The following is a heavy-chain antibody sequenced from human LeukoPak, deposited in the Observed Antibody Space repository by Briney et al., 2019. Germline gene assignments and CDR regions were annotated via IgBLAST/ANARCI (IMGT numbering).Heavy chain of an antibody. Sequence: SETLSLTCTVSGGSISNYYWSWIRQPPGEGLEWIGYTYYSGSTNYNPSLKSRVTISVDTPRNQFSLRLSSVTAADTAMYYCARGGYCSSSSCYGDDAFDIWGQGTMVTVSS. J-gene: IGHJ3*02. V-gene: IGHV4-59*01. CDR2: TYYSGST. CDR3: ARGGYCSSSSCYGDDAFDI. D-gene: IGHD2-2*01. CDR1: GGSISNYY.